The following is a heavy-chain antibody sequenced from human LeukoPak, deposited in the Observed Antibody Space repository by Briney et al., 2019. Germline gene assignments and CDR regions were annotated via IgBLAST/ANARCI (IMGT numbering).Heavy chain of an antibody. CDR2: IKQDGTEK. CDR1: GFTFTTYW. CDR3: ARVGIAAYYYMDV. V-gene: IGHV3-7*01. J-gene: IGHJ6*03. Sequence: GGSLRLSCAASGFTFTTYWMSWVRQAPGKGLEWVANIKQDGTEKYYVDSVKGRFTISRDNAKNSLYLQMNSLRAEDTAVYYCARVGIAAYYYMDVWGKGTTVTISS. D-gene: IGHD6-13*01.